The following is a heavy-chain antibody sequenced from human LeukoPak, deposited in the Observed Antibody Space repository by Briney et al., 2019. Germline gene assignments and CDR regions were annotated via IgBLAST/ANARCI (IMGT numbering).Heavy chain of an antibody. Sequence: SETLSLTCTVSGGSISTYYWSWIRQPPGKGREWIGYIYTSESTNYNPSLKSRVTISVDTSKNQFSLMLSSVTAADTAFYYCARRRTTGTTGYFDYWGRGILVTVSS. CDR1: GGSISTYY. V-gene: IGHV4-4*09. CDR2: IYTSEST. J-gene: IGHJ4*02. D-gene: IGHD1-1*01. CDR3: ARRRTTGTTGYFDY.